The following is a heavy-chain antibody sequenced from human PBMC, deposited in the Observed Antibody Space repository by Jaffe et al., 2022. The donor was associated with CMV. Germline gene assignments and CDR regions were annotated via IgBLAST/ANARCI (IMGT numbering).Heavy chain of an antibody. D-gene: IGHD2-2*01. J-gene: IGHJ6*02. CDR2: IWYDGSNK. V-gene: IGHV3-33*01. Sequence: QVQLVESGGGVVQPGRSLRLSCAASGFTFSSYGMHWVRQAPGKGLEWVAVIWYDGSNKYYADSVKGRFTISRDNSKNTLYLQMNSLRAEDTAVYYCARVGGNCSSTSCYGFYYYYGMDVWGQGTTVTVSS. CDR1: GFTFSSYG. CDR3: ARVGGNCSSTSCYGFYYYYGMDV.